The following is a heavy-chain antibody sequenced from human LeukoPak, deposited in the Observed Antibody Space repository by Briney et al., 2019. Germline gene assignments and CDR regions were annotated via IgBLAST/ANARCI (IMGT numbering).Heavy chain of an antibody. CDR1: GFTFSSYG. J-gene: IGHJ5*02. D-gene: IGHD1-26*01. V-gene: IGHV3-33*01. Sequence: PGGSLRLSCAASGFTFSSYGMHWVRQAPGKGLEWVAVIWYDGSNKYYADSVKGRFTISRDNSKNTLYLQMNSLRAEDTAVYYCARDRRLRSYPSVWFDPWGQGTLVTVSS. CDR2: IWYDGSNK. CDR3: ARDRRLRSYPSVWFDP.